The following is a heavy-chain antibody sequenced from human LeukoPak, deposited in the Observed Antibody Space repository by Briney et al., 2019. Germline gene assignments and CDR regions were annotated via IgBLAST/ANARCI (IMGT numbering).Heavy chain of an antibody. CDR1: GYTFTGYY. CDR3: ARDSHRIAVAGTVIGY. D-gene: IGHD6-19*01. Sequence: GASVKVSCKASGYTFTGYYMHWVRQAPGQGLEWMGWINPNSGGTNYAQKFQGWVTMTRDTSISTAYMELSRLRSDDTAVYYCARDSHRIAVAGTVIGYWGQGTLVTVSS. V-gene: IGHV1-2*04. CDR2: INPNSGGT. J-gene: IGHJ4*02.